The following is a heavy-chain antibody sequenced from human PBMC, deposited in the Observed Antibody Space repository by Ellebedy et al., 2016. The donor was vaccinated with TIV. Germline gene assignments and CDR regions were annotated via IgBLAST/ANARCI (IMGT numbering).Heavy chain of an antibody. Sequence: GESLKISCAASGFAFSSYGIHWVRQAPGKGLEWVAVIWADGSRSDYAESVQGRFTVSRDDFKQSVFLQMNNLRVEDTAVYYCARDRDTSSQFTGLDPWGQGTLVTVSS. CDR3: ARDRDTSSQFTGLDP. V-gene: IGHV3-33*08. J-gene: IGHJ5*02. CDR2: IWADGSRS. D-gene: IGHD2-2*01. CDR1: GFAFSSYG.